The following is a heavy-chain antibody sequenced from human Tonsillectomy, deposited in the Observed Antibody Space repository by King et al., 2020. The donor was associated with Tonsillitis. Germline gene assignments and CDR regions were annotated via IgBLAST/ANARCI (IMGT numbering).Heavy chain of an antibody. Sequence: VQLVESGGGLVKPGGSLRLSCAASGFIFSSYSMSWVRQAPGKGLEWVSSISSSSSYIYYADSVKGRFTISRDNAKNSLYLQMNGLRAEDTAMYYCARGYCSGGSCYDDGNYFDYWGQGTLVTVSS. D-gene: IGHD2-15*01. CDR2: ISSSSSYI. J-gene: IGHJ4*02. CDR1: GFIFSSYS. V-gene: IGHV3-21*01. CDR3: ARGYCSGGSCYDDGNYFDY.